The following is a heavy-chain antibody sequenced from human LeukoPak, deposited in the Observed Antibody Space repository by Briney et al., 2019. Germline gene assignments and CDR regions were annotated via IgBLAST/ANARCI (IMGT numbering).Heavy chain of an antibody. J-gene: IGHJ6*02. CDR1: GYTFTSYY. Sequence: ASVKVSCKASGYTFTSYYMHWVRQAPGQGLEWMGIINPSGGSTSYAQKFQGRVTMTRDTSTSTVYMELSSLRSEDTAVYYCARDTTVTRTSYYYYGMDVWGQGTTVTVSS. V-gene: IGHV1-46*01. CDR2: INPSGGST. CDR3: ARDTTVTRTSYYYYGMDV. D-gene: IGHD4-17*01.